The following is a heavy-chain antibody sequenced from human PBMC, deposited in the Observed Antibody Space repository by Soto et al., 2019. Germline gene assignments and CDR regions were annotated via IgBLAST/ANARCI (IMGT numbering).Heavy chain of an antibody. CDR3: AKPPPRSGYDSGEGEVFDY. V-gene: IGHV3-30*18. Sequence: QVQLVESGGGVVQPGRSLRLSCAASGFTFSSYGMHWVRQAPGKGLEWVAVISYDGSNKYYADSVKGRFTIPRDNSKTPLDLQRNGRGPENTAVYYCAKPPPRSGYDSGEGEVFDYWAREPWSPSPQ. J-gene: IGHJ4*02. D-gene: IGHD5-12*01. CDR1: GFTFSSYG. CDR2: ISYDGSNK.